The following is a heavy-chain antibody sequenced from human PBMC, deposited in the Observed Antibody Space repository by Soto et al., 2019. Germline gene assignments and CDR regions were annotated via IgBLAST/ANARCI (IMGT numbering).Heavy chain of an antibody. J-gene: IGHJ6*02. Sequence: GGSLRLSCAASGFTFSSYSMNWVRQAPGKGLEWVSSISSSSSYIYYADSVKGRFTISGDNAKNSLYLQMNSLRAEDTAVYYCARDPTGVVVPAAIFYGMDVWGQGTTVTVSS. CDR1: GFTFSSYS. V-gene: IGHV3-21*01. CDR3: ARDPTGVVVPAAIFYGMDV. D-gene: IGHD2-2*02. CDR2: ISSSSSYI.